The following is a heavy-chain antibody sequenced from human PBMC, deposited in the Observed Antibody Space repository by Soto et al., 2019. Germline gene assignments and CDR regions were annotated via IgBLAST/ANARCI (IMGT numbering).Heavy chain of an antibody. V-gene: IGHV3-21*01. CDR3: ARDGDEEPRSGGRCRPN. J-gene: IGHJ4*02. D-gene: IGHD2-15*01. CDR2: ISSSSSYI. Sequence: PGGSLRLSCAASGFTFSSYSMNWVRQAPGKGLEWVSSISSSSSYIYYADSVKGRFTISRDNAKNSLYLQMNSLRAEDTAVYYCARDGDEEPRSGGRCRPNWGQGTLVTVSS. CDR1: GFTFSSYS.